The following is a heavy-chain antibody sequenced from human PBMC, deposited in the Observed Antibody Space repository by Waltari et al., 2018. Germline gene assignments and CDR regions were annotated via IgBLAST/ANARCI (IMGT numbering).Heavy chain of an antibody. CDR3: APWGIVGATGFDY. D-gene: IGHD1-26*01. Sequence: EVQLVESGGGLVQPGGSLRLSCAASGFTFSSYWMHWVRQAPGKGLVWVSRINSDGSSTSYADSVKGRFTISRDNAKNTLYLQMNSLRAEDTAVYYCAPWGIVGATGFDYWGQGTLVTVSS. V-gene: IGHV3-74*01. J-gene: IGHJ4*02. CDR1: GFTFSSYW. CDR2: INSDGSST.